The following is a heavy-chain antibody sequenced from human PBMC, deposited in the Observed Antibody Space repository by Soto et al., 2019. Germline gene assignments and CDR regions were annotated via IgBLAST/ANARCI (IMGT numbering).Heavy chain of an antibody. CDR3: ERFGYGIIEYGYSYGHLDY. CDR1: GYTFTSYA. J-gene: IGHJ4*02. V-gene: IGHV1-3*01. Sequence: QVPLVQSGAEVKKPGASVKVSCKASGYTFTSYAMHWVRQAPGQRLEWMGWINAGNGNTKYSQKFQGRVTITRDTSASTAYMELSSLRSEETAVYYCERFGYGIIEYGYSYGHLDYWGQGTLVTVSS. CDR2: INAGNGNT. D-gene: IGHD5-18*01.